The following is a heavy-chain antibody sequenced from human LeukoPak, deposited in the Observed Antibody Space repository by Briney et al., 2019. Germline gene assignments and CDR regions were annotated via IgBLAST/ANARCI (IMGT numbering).Heavy chain of an antibody. CDR1: EFTFSNFR. CDR2: IEKDGSDK. D-gene: IGHD6-25*01. CDR3: ARLSGFTETSHFDS. J-gene: IGHJ4*02. Sequence: PGGSLRLSCTASEFTFSNFRMTWVRQAPGKGLEWVASIEKDGSDKYYVDSVTGRSTISRDNAKTSLYLQMNSLRADDTAVYYCARLSGFTETSHFDSWGQGALVTVSS. V-gene: IGHV3-7*01.